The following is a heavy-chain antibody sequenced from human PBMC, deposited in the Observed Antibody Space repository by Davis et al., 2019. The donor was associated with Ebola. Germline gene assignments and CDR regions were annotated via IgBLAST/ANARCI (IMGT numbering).Heavy chain of an antibody. Sequence: GSLRPSCAAPGSSFHTYTINRFRQAPGRGPEWFAVISTDGSTTFYADSVKGRFTISRDNSKNTLSLQMNSLDTEDTAVYYCAGAVAGTEDFQYWGQGTLVTVSS. CDR3: AGAVAGTEDFQY. V-gene: IGHV3-30*04. J-gene: IGHJ4*02. CDR2: ISTDGSTT. CDR1: GSSFHTYT. D-gene: IGHD6-19*01.